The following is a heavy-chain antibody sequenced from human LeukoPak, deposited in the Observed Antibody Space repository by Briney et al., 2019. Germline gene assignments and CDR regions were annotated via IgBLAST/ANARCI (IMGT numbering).Heavy chain of an antibody. Sequence: SETLSLTCTVSGGSISSGGYYWSWIRQPPGKGLEWIGYIYHSGSTYYNPSLKSRVTMSVDRSKNQFSLKLSSVTAADTAVYYCAREYSSSSSHFDYWGQGTLVTVPS. CDR1: GGSISSGGYY. V-gene: IGHV4-30-2*01. D-gene: IGHD6-6*01. J-gene: IGHJ4*02. CDR3: AREYSSSSSHFDY. CDR2: IYHSGST.